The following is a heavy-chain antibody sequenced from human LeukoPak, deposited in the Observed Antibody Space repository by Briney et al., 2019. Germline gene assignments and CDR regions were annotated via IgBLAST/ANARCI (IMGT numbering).Heavy chain of an antibody. D-gene: IGHD6-19*01. CDR2: INHSGST. CDR3: ARGPLRYGWLTLIDY. CDR1: SGSISTSNYY. Sequence: PSETLSLTCTVSSGSISTSNYYWGWIRQPPGTGLEWIGEINHSGSTNYNPSLKSRVTISVDTSKNQFSLKLSSVTAADTAVYYCARGPLRYGWLTLIDYWGQGTLVTVSS. J-gene: IGHJ4*02. V-gene: IGHV4-39*07.